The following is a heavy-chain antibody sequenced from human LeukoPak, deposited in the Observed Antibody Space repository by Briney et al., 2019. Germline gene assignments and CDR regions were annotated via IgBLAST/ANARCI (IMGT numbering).Heavy chain of an antibody. D-gene: IGHD3-22*01. CDR2: IYYSGST. CDR1: GGSISSSSYY. J-gene: IGHJ4*02. CDR3: ARQEGYDSSGFPVYYFDY. Sequence: PSDTLSLMCTVWGGSISSSSYYWRWIRQPPGKGLEWIGSIYYSGSTYYNPSLKSRVTISVDTSKNQFSLKLSSVPAADTAVYYCARQEGYDSSGFPVYYFDYWGQGTLVTVSS. V-gene: IGHV4-39*01.